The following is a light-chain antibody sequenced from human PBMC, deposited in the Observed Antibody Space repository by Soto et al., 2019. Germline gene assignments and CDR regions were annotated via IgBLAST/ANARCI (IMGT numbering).Light chain of an antibody. V-gene: IGKV3-20*01. CDR2: GAS. J-gene: IGKJ1*01. CDR1: QSVSSSY. CDR3: QNYGNSPPST. Sequence: EIVLTQSPGTLSLSPGETATLSCRASQSVSSSYLAWYQQKPGQAPRLLFYGASSRATGIPDRFSGSGSGTDFTLTISRLEPEDFAVYYCQNYGNSPPSTFGQGSRVEIK.